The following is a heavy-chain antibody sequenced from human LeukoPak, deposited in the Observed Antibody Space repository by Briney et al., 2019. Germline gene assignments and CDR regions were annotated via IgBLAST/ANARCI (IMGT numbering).Heavy chain of an antibody. CDR3: ARRRPGDDAFDI. Sequence: GESLKISWKGSGYSFSTYWIHWVRQMPGKGLEWMGGIYTSDADTRYSPSFQGQVNISADKSITIAYLQWSSLKASDTAMYYCARRRPGDDAFDIWGQGTKVTVSS. CDR1: GYSFSTYW. J-gene: IGHJ3*02. CDR2: IYTSDADT. V-gene: IGHV5-51*01. D-gene: IGHD3-10*01.